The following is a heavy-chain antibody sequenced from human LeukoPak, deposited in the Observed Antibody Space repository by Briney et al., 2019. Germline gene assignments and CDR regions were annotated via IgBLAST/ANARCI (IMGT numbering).Heavy chain of an antibody. V-gene: IGHV3-66*01. D-gene: IGHD5-12*01. CDR3: ARGRDGYTRGFDY. CDR1: GFTVSSNY. J-gene: IGHJ4*02. CDR2: IYSGGST. Sequence: PGGSLRLSCAASGFTVSSNYMSWVRQAPGKGLEWVSVIYSGGSTYYADSVKGRFTISRDNSKNTLYLQMNSLRAEDTAVYYCARGRDGYTRGFDYWGQGTLVTVSS.